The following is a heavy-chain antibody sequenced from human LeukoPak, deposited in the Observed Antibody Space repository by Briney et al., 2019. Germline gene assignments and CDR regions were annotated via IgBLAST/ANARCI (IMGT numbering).Heavy chain of an antibody. Sequence: GGSLRLSCAASGFTFSSNSMNWVRQAPGKGLEWVSSISSSSSYIYYADSVKGRFTISRDNAKNSLYLQMNSLRAEDTAIYYCAKNGAYSYEDYFDYWGQGTLVTVSS. CDR1: GFTFSSNS. J-gene: IGHJ4*02. CDR3: AKNGAYSYEDYFDY. V-gene: IGHV3-21*04. D-gene: IGHD5-18*01. CDR2: ISSSSSYI.